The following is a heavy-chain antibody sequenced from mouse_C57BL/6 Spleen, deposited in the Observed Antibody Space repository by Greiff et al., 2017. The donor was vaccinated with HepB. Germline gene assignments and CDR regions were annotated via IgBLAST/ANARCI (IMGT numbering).Heavy chain of an antibody. CDR3: ARHEAPFITTVVALDY. J-gene: IGHJ2*01. CDR2: FYPGSGSI. D-gene: IGHD1-1*01. V-gene: IGHV1-62-2*01. CDR1: GYTFTEYT. Sequence: VKLMESGAELVKPGASVKLSCKASGYTFTEYTIHWVKQRSGQGLEWIGWFYPGSGSIKYNEKFKDKATLTADKSSSTVYMELSRLTSEDSAVYFCARHEAPFITTVVALDYWGQGTTLTVSS.